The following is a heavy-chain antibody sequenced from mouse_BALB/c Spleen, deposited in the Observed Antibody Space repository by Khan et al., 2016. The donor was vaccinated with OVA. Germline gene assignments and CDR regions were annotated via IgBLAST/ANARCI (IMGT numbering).Heavy chain of an antibody. Sequence: VELVESRTELARPGASVKLSCKASGYTFTDYYINWVKQRTGQGLEWIGEIYPGSGNTYYNEKFKGKATLTADKSSSTAYMQLSRLTSEDSAVYFCARMDTTSLDCWGQGTTLTLSS. V-gene: IGHV1-77*01. CDR2: IYPGSGNT. CDR3: ARMDTTSLDC. J-gene: IGHJ2*01. CDR1: GYTFTDYY. D-gene: IGHD2-3*01.